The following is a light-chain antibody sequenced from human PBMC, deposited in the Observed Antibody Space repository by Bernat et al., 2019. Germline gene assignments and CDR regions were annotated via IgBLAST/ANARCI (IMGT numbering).Light chain of an antibody. Sequence: QSALTQPPSASGSPGQSVTISCTGTSSDVGGYNYVSWYQQYPGKAPKLMIYEVSKRPSGVPDRFSGSKAGNTASLTVSGLQAEDEADYYCNSPAGDNNVFGTGTKVTVL. CDR2: EVS. CDR1: SSDVGGYNY. J-gene: IGLJ1*01. V-gene: IGLV2-8*01. CDR3: NSPAGDNNV.